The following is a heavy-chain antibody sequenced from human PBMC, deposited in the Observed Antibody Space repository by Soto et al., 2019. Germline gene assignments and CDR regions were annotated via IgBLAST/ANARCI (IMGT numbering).Heavy chain of an antibody. V-gene: IGHV4-59*01. D-gene: IGHD2-21*02. J-gene: IGHJ6*02. CDR3: ARDLWGYCGADCYPLDV. CDR1: GTSISSYY. Sequence: SETLSFPCSLSGTSISSYYWSWIWQPPGKGLEWIGYMYNTGSTIYNPSLKSRVTISVDTSKNQFSLKLNSVTAADTAVYYCARDLWGYCGADCYPLDVWGQGTTVTVS. CDR2: MYNTGST.